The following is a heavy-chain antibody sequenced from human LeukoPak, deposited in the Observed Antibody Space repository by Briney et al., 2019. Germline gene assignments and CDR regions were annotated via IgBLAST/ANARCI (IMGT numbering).Heavy chain of an antibody. CDR1: GGSISSYY. CDR2: IYYSGST. CDR3: ARDGAYMVRGGGYYYYMDV. J-gene: IGHJ6*03. D-gene: IGHD3-10*01. Sequence: SETLSLTCTVSGGSISSYYWSWIRQPPGKGLEWIGYIYYSGSTNYNPSLKSRVTISVDTSKNQFSLKLSSVTAADTAVYYCARDGAYMVRGGGYYYYMDVWGKGTTVTVSS. V-gene: IGHV4-59*12.